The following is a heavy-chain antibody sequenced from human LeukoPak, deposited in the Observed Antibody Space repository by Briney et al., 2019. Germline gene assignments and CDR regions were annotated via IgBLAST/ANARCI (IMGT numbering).Heavy chain of an antibody. J-gene: IGHJ4*02. CDR3: ASMRSFYFDY. CDR2: IYSGGTT. D-gene: IGHD3-10*01. Sequence: GGSLRLSCAVSEFTVSTNYMSWVRQAPGKGREWVSVIYSGGTTYYADSVKGRFTISRDNSKNTLYLQMNSLRAEDTAVYYCASMRSFYFDYWGQGTLVTVSS. CDR1: EFTVSTNY. V-gene: IGHV3-66*01.